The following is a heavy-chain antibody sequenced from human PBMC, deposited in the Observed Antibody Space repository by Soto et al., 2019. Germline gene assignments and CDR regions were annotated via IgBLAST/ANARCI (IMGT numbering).Heavy chain of an antibody. CDR1: GFTFNGYY. CDR2: ISSDSSDI. D-gene: IGHD3-3*01. CDR3: ARGDGVADS. Sequence: QVQLVESGGGLVKPGGSLRLSCVASGFTFNGYYMSWIRQAPGKGPEWVSYISSDSSDINYADSVKGRFTTSRDNAKNSVQLQMNSLRAEDTAVYYCARGDGVADSWGQGTLVTVSS. V-gene: IGHV3-11*05. J-gene: IGHJ4*02.